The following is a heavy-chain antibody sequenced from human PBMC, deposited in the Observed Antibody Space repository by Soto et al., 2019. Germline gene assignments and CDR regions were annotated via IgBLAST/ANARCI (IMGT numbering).Heavy chain of an antibody. Sequence: PGGSLRLSCAASGFTFSSYAMHWVRQAPGKGLEYVSAISSNGGSTYYANSVKGRFTISRDNSKNTLYLQMGSLRAEDMAVYYCARGGYDILTGSNFDYWGQGTLVTVSS. J-gene: IGHJ4*02. CDR3: ARGGYDILTGSNFDY. D-gene: IGHD3-9*01. CDR1: GFTFSSYA. CDR2: ISSNGGST. V-gene: IGHV3-64*01.